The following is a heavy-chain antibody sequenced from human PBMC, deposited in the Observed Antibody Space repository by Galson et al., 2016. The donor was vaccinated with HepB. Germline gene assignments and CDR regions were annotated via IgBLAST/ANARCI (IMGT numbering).Heavy chain of an antibody. V-gene: IGHV4-39*01. J-gene: IGHJ4*02. CDR1: GDSIRNVGRH. Sequence: SETLSLTCSVSGDSIRNVGRHWGWFRQSPGKGLEYVGSIHSSGTSYYNPSLTSRITVSADMSRNQFFLSLTSVTAADTAIYYCVRLGTAAAVANRRGSVYWSQGPRSPSPQ. D-gene: IGHD2-2*01. CDR2: IHSSGTS. CDR3: VRLGTAAAVANRRGSVY.